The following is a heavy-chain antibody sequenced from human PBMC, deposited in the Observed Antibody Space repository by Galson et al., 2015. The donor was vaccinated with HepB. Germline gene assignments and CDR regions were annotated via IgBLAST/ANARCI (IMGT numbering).Heavy chain of an antibody. D-gene: IGHD1-7*01. CDR1: GYTFTTYP. V-gene: IGHV1-3*01. CDR3: ARVNWNFPDY. CDR2: INAGNGNT. Sequence: SVKVSCKASGYTFTTYPMHWVRQAPGQRLEWMGWINAGNGNTQYSQKFQGRVTFTRDTSASTAYMDLSSLTSEDTAVYYCARVNWNFPDYWGQGTLVTVSS. J-gene: IGHJ4*02.